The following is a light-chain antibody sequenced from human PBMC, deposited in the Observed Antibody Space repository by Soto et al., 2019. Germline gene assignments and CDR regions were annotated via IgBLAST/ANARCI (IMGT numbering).Light chain of an antibody. J-gene: IGKJ5*01. CDR2: GAS. CDR1: QSVGSD. V-gene: IGKV3-15*01. Sequence: ETVMTQSPATLSVSPGERATLSCRASQSVGSDLAWYQQKPGQAPRLLIYGASTRATGIPARFSGSASGTEFTLTISGLQSEDFAVYYCQQYKNWPPITFGQGIRLEIK. CDR3: QQYKNWPPIT.